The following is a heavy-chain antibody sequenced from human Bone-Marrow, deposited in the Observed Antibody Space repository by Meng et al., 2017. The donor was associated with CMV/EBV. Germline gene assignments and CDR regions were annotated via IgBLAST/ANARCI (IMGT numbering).Heavy chain of an antibody. CDR2: IRYDGSNK. CDR1: GFTFSSYG. J-gene: IGHJ4*02. D-gene: IGHD1-1*01. CDR3: ARGLEDAGYYIPY. V-gene: IGHV3-30*02. Sequence: GESLKISCAASGFTFSSYGMHWVRQAPGKGLEWVAFIRYDGSNKYYADSVKGRFTISRDNSKNTLYLQMNSLRAEDTAVYYCARGLEDAGYYIPYWGQGTLVTVSS.